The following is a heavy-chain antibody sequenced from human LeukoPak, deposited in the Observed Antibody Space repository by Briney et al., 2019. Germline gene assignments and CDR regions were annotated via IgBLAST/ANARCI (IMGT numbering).Heavy chain of an antibody. D-gene: IGHD6-13*01. CDR1: GFTFSSYA. V-gene: IGHV3-30*04. CDR2: ISYDGSNK. J-gene: IGHJ4*02. CDR3: ASDKGYSNNYFDY. Sequence: PGRSLRLSCAASGFTFSSYAMHWVRQAPGKGLEWVAVISYDGSNKYYADSVKGRFTISRDNSKNTLYLQMNSLRAEDTAVYYCASDKGYSNNYFDYWGQGTLVTVSS.